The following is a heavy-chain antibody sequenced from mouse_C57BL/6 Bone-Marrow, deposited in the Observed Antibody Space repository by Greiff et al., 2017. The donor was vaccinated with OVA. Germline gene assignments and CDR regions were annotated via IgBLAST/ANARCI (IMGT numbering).Heavy chain of an antibody. Sequence: EVQGVESGGGLVKPGGSLTLSCAASGFTFSSYAMSWVRQTPEKRLEWVATISDGGSYTYYPDNVKGRFTISRDNAKNNLYLQMSHLKSKDTAMYYCAREGAYYFDYWGQGTTLTVSS. V-gene: IGHV5-4*01. CDR3: AREGAYYFDY. J-gene: IGHJ2*01. CDR1: GFTFSSYA. CDR2: ISDGGSYT.